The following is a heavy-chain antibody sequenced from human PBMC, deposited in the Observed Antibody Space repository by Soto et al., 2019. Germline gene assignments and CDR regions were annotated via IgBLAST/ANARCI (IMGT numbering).Heavy chain of an antibody. J-gene: IGHJ5*02. CDR1: RYSFSSYW. V-gene: IGHV5-51*01. Sequence: PGESLKISCKGSRYSFSSYWIAWVRQMPGKGLEWMGVIHPPDSDTRYSPSFQGQVTISVDKSINTAYLQWSSLKASDTAIYYCAGVRGTSLGVWFDPWGQGTLVTVS. D-gene: IGHD3-3*02. CDR3: AGVRGTSLGVWFDP. CDR2: IHPPDSDT.